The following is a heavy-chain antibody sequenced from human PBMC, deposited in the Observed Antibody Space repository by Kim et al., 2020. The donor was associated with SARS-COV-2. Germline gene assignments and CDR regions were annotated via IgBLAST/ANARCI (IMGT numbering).Heavy chain of an antibody. Sequence: GGSLRLSCAASGFTFSTFAMHWVRQAPGMGLEWVAVISSDRSDKYYADSVKGRFTISRDNSKNTLFLQMNSLRPEDTAVYFCARDRRPTRPLPLIATSFAYYNYYAMDFWGQGTTVTVSS. CDR1: GFTFSTFA. CDR2: ISSDRSDK. V-gene: IGHV3-30*04. CDR3: ARDRRPTRPLPLIATSFAYYNYYAMDF. J-gene: IGHJ6*02. D-gene: IGHD2-15*01.